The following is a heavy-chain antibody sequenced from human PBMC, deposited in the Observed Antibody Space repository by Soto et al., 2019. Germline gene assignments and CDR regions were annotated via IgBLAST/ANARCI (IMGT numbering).Heavy chain of an antibody. Sequence: GGSLRLSCAASEFTFSNYAMHWVRQPPGKGLQWLAVISYDGNNKYYADSVEGRFTISRDNSRNTVYLQMNGLRLEDTAVYYCARGPSYSDSYFGYWGQGTLVTVSS. V-gene: IGHV3-30*03. J-gene: IGHJ4*02. D-gene: IGHD4-17*01. CDR3: ARGPSYSDSYFGY. CDR2: ISYDGNNK. CDR1: EFTFSNYA.